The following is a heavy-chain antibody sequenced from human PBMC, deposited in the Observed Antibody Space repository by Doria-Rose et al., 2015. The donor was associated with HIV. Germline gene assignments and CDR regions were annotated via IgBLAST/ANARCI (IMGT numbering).Heavy chain of an antibody. CDR3: ARIKSSRWYHKYYFDF. Sequence: SGPVLVKPTETLTLTCTVSGVSLSSPGMGVSWIRQPPGKALEWLANIFSDDARSYTTSLKSRLTISRCTAKSQVVLTMTDMDPVDTATYYCARIKSSRWYHKYYFDFWGQGTLVIVSA. CDR1: GVSLSSPGMG. V-gene: IGHV2-26*01. D-gene: IGHD6-13*01. CDR2: IFSDDAR. J-gene: IGHJ4*02.